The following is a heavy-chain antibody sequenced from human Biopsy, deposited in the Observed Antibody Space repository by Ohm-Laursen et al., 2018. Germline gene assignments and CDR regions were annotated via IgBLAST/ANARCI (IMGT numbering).Heavy chain of an antibody. D-gene: IGHD2-2*02. CDR2: ISGSGGST. CDR3: AKGGYCTTTSCYMDVDY. CDR1: GFSFDNYA. J-gene: IGHJ4*02. Sequence: SLRLSCTASGFSFDNYAMNWVRQAPGKGLEWVSTISGSGGSTYYADSVKGRFTISRDASKNNLYLLMNSLRAEDTAMYYCAKGGYCTTTSCYMDVDYWGQGTLVTVSS. V-gene: IGHV3-23*01.